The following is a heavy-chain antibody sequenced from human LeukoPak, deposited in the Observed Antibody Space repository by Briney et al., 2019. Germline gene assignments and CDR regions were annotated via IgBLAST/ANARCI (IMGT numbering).Heavy chain of an antibody. D-gene: IGHD4-17*01. CDR2: MNPNSGNT. V-gene: IGHV1-8*01. Sequence: ASVKVSCKASGYTFTSYDIHGVRQATGQGREWMGWMNPNSGNTGYAQKFQGRVTMTRNTSISTAYMELSSLRSEDTAVYYCASVATVTTDYYGMDVWGQGTTVTVSS. CDR3: ASVATVTTDYYGMDV. CDR1: GYTFTSYD. J-gene: IGHJ6*02.